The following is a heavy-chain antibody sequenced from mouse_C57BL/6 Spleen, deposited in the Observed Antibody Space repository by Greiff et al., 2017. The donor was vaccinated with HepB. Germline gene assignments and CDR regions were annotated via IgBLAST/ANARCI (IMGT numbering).Heavy chain of an antibody. J-gene: IGHJ3*01. CDR1: GYTFTSYW. CDR2: IYPGSGST. D-gene: IGHD1-1*01. CDR3: ARWGEITTEAWFAY. V-gene: IGHV1-55*01. Sequence: QVQLQQPGAELVKPGASVKMSCKASGYTFTSYWITWVKQRPGQGLEWIGDIYPGSGSTNYNEKFKSKATLTVDTSSSTAYMQLSSLTSEDSAVYYCARWGEITTEAWFAYWGQGTLVTVSA.